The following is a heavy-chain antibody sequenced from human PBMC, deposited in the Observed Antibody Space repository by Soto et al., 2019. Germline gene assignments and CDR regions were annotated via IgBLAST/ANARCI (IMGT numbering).Heavy chain of an antibody. D-gene: IGHD6-6*01. CDR3: AIFEYSSSSFPLAVDDYYGMDV. CDR1: GYTGRGYY. J-gene: IGHJ6*02. Sequence: EASVKVSGQASGYTGRGYYMHRVRQATGQGLEWMGWINPNSGGTNYAQKFQGRVTMTRDTSISTAYMALSRLRSDDTAVYYCAIFEYSSSSFPLAVDDYYGMDVWGQGTTVTVSS. CDR2: INPNSGGT. V-gene: IGHV1-2*02.